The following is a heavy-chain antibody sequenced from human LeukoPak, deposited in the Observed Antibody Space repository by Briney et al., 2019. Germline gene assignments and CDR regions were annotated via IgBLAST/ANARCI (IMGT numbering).Heavy chain of an antibody. V-gene: IGHV4-4*07. CDR3: ARGVEYYYDSSGYYPPYYFDY. D-gene: IGHD3-22*01. CDR2: IYTSGST. Sequence: SETLSLTCTVSGGSISSYYWSWIRQPAGKGLEWIGRIYTSGSTNYNPSLKSRVTMSVDTSKNQFSLKLSSVTAADTAVYYCARGVEYYYDSSGYYPPYYFDYWGQGTLVTVSS. CDR1: GGSISSYY. J-gene: IGHJ4*02.